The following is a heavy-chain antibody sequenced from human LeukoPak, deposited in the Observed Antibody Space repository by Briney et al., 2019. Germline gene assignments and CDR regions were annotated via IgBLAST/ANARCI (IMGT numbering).Heavy chain of an antibody. CDR1: GFAFTTYW. CDR3: ARGVAGSGSYHNVGFDF. Sequence: PGGSLRLSCAASGFAFTTYWMHWVRQAPGKGLVWVSRINTDETIANYADSVTGRFTISRDNAKNTLHLQMNSLRVEDTAVYYCARGVAGSGSYHNVGFDFWGQGALVTVSS. D-gene: IGHD3-10*01. V-gene: IGHV3-74*01. CDR2: INTDETIA. J-gene: IGHJ4*02.